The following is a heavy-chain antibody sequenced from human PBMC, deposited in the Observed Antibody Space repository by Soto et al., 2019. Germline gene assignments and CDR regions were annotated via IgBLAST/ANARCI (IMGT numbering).Heavy chain of an antibody. V-gene: IGHV3-33*01. CDR1: GFTFSSYG. J-gene: IGHJ4*02. Sequence: GGSLRLSCAASGFTFSSYGMHWVRQAPGKGLEWVAVIWYDGSNKYYADSVKGRFTISRDNSKNTLYLQMNSLRAEDTAVYYCARDRGTTVTTFDFDYWGQGTLVTVSS. CDR3: ARDRGTTVTTFDFDY. CDR2: IWYDGSNK. D-gene: IGHD4-17*01.